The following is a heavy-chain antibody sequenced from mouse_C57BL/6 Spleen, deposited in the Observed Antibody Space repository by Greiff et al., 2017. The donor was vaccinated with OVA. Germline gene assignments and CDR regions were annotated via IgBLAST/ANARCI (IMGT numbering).Heavy chain of an antibody. CDR2: VYPYNGGT. CDR3: ARDYYGSSYYAMDY. V-gene: IGHV1-36*01. J-gene: IGHJ4*01. CDR1: GFTFTDYY. Sequence: VKPGPSVKISCKASGFTFTDYYMPWVKQSHGKSLEWIGLVYPYNGGTSYNQKFKGKATLTVDTSSSTAYMELNSLTSEDSAVYYCARDYYGSSYYAMDYWGQGTSVTVSS. D-gene: IGHD1-1*01.